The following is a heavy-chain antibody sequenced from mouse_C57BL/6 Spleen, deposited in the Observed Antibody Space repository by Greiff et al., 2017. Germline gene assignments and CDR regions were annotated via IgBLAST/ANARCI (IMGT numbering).Heavy chain of an antibody. CDR3: ENRRLGPFDY. D-gene: IGHD4-1*01. Sequence: VKLVESGPELVKPGASVKISCKASGYAFSSSWMNWVKQRPGKGLEWIGRIYPGDGDTNYNGKLKGKATLTADKSSSTAYMQLSSLTSEDSAVYFCENRRLGPFDYWGKGTTLTVSS. V-gene: IGHV1-82*01. J-gene: IGHJ2*01. CDR2: IYPGDGDT. CDR1: GYAFSSSW.